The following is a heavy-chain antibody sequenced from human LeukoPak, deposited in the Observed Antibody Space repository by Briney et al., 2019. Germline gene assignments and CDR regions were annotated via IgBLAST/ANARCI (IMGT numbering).Heavy chain of an antibody. D-gene: IGHD4-23*01. Sequence: GGSLRLSCEAFGFTFSSYWMSWVRQAPGKGLEWVANIKLDGSQKFYVDSVKGRFTISRDNAKKSLYLQMNSLRAEDTAVYYCARERVATASAFDVWGQGTMVTVSS. CDR2: IKLDGSQK. V-gene: IGHV3-7*01. J-gene: IGHJ3*01. CDR3: ARERVATASAFDV. CDR1: GFTFSSYW.